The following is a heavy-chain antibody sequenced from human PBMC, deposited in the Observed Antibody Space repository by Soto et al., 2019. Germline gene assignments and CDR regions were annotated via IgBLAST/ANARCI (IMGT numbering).Heavy chain of an antibody. CDR3: VKVRPGYYDSSGYYYFDY. D-gene: IGHD3-22*01. CDR2: ISSNGGST. J-gene: IGHJ4*02. CDR1: GFTFSSYA. Sequence: GGSLRLSCSASGFTFSSYAMHWVRQAPGKGLEYVSAISSNGGSTYYADSVKGRFTISRDNSKNTLYLQMSSLRAEDTAVYYCVKVRPGYYDSSGYYYFDYWGQGTLVTVSS. V-gene: IGHV3-64D*08.